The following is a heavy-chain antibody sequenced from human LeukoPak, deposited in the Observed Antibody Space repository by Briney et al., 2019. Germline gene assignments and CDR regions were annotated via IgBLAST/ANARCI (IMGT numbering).Heavy chain of an antibody. V-gene: IGHV5-51*01. CDR1: GYSFTSYW. D-gene: IGHD7-27*01. J-gene: IGHJ3*02. Sequence: GESLKISCKGSGYSFTSYWIGWVRQMPGKGLEWMGIIYPGDSDTRYSPSFQGQVTISADKSISTAYLQWSSLKASDTAMYYCARHGDRGSGPGDAFDIWGQGTMVTVSS. CDR2: IYPGDSDT. CDR3: ARHGDRGSGPGDAFDI.